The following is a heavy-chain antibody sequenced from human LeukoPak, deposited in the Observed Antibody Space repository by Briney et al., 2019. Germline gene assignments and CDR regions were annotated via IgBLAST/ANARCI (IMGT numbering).Heavy chain of an antibody. CDR3: ARGPYYYDSSGYYFY. CDR1: GFTFSSYS. J-gene: IGHJ4*02. D-gene: IGHD3-22*01. V-gene: IGHV3-21*01. Sequence: GGSLRLSCAASGFTFSSYSMNWVRQAPGKGLEWASSISSSSSYIHYADSVKGRFTISRDNAKNSLYLQMNSLRAEDTAVYYCARGPYYYDSSGYYFYWGQGTLVTVSS. CDR2: ISSSSSYI.